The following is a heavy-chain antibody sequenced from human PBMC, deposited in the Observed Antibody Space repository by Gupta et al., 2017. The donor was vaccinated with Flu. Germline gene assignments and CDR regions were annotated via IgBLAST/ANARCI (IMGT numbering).Heavy chain of an antibody. CDR1: GYTFTGYY. J-gene: IGHJ6*02. Sequence: QVQLVQSGAEVKKPGASVKVSCKASGYTFTGYYMHWVRQAPGQGLEWMGWINPNSGGTNYAQKFQGWVTMTRDTSISTAYMELSRLRSDDTAVYYCARERGAVAGTSNYYYYGMDVWGQGTTVTVSS. CDR2: INPNSGGT. CDR3: ARERGAVAGTSNYYYYGMDV. V-gene: IGHV1-2*04. D-gene: IGHD6-19*01.